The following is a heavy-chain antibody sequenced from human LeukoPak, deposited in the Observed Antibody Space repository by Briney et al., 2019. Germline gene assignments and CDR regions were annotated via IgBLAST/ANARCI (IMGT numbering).Heavy chain of an antibody. CDR1: GFTVSSNY. V-gene: IGHV3-66*02. D-gene: IGHD1-20*01. CDR2: IYSGGST. J-gene: IGHJ5*02. CDR3: ASGITGTNNWFDP. Sequence: GGSLRLSCAASGFTVSSNYMSWVRQAPGKGLEWVSVIYSGGSTYYADSVKGRFTISRDNSKNTLYLQMNSLRAEDTAVYYCASGITGTNNWFDPWGQGTLVTVSS.